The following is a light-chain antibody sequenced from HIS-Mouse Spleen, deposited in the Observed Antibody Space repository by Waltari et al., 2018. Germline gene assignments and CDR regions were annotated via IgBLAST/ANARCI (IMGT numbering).Light chain of an antibody. CDR3: QQSYSTPFT. V-gene: IGKV1-39*01. CDR2: AAS. CDR1: QSISSY. J-gene: IGKJ3*01. Sequence: DIQLTQSPSFLSASVGDRVTITCRASQSISSYLNWYQQKPGIAPKLLIYAASSLQSGVPSRFSGSGSGTDFTLTISSLQPEDFATYYCQQSYSTPFTFGPGTKVDIK.